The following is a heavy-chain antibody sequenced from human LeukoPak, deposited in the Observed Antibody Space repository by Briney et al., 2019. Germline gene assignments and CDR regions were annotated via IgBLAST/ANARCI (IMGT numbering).Heavy chain of an antibody. CDR1: GFTFSSYE. D-gene: IGHD3-22*01. J-gene: IGHJ4*02. Sequence: PGGSLRLSCAASGFTFSSYEMNWVRQAPGKGLEWVSYISSSGSTIYYADSVKGRFTISRDNAKNSLYLQMNSLRAEDTAVYYCAKQGYYDSSGYYDYWGQGTLVTVSS. CDR2: ISSSGSTI. CDR3: AKQGYYDSSGYYDY. V-gene: IGHV3-48*03.